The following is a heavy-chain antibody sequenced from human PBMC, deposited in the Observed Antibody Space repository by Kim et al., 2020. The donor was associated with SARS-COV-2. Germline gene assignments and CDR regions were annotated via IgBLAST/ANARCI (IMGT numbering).Heavy chain of an antibody. CDR3: ATLPGYSNYVDS. V-gene: IGHV3-23*01. Sequence: GGSLRLSCAASGFTFSSYAMSWVRQAPGKGLEWVSAISGSGGSTYYADSVKGRFTISRDNSKNTLYLQMNSLRAEDTAVYYCATLPGYSNYVDSWGQGTLVTVSS. J-gene: IGHJ4*02. CDR1: GFTFSSYA. D-gene: IGHD4-4*01. CDR2: ISGSGGST.